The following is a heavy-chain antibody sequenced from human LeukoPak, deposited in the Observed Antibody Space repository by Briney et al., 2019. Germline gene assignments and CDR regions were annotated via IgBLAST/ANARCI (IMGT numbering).Heavy chain of an antibody. Sequence: SETLSLTCTVSGGSISSYYWSWIRQPARKGLEWIGRIYTSGSTNYNPSLKSRVTMSVDTSKNQFSLKLSSVTAADTAVYYCASFPKYSRSWYADYWGQGTLVTVSS. CDR2: IYTSGST. V-gene: IGHV4-4*07. J-gene: IGHJ4*02. D-gene: IGHD6-13*01. CDR3: ASFPKYSRSWYADY. CDR1: GGSISSYY.